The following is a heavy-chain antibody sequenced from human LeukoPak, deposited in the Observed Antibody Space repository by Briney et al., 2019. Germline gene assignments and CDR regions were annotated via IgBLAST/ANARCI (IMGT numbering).Heavy chain of an antibody. CDR1: GFTFSSYE. CDR2: ISSSGAGI. Sequence: GGSLRLSCAAAGFTFSSYEMNWVRQAPGKGLEWVSYISSSGAGIYSADSVKGRFTISRENAKNSLYLQMNSLRADDTAVYYCVRVHPGSVSQYLDYWGQGTLVTVSS. J-gene: IGHJ4*02. V-gene: IGHV3-48*03. CDR3: VRVHPGSVSQYLDY. D-gene: IGHD3-10*01.